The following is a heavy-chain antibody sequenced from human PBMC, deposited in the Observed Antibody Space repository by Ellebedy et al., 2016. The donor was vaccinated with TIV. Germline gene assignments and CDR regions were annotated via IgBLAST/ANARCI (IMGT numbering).Heavy chain of an antibody. Sequence: AASVKVSCKASGYTFTGYYMYWVRQAPGQGLEWMGIINPGGGGTSYAQKFQGRVTMTRDTSTSTVYMELSSLSSEDTALYYCARAPLSGVFYGMDVWGQGTTVTVSS. D-gene: IGHD3-16*02. CDR3: ARAPLSGVFYGMDV. J-gene: IGHJ6*02. V-gene: IGHV1-46*01. CDR2: INPGGGGT. CDR1: GYTFTGYY.